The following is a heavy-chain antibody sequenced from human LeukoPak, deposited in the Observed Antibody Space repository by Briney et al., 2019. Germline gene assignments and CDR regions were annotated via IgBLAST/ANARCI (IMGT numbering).Heavy chain of an antibody. CDR3: ARSRGYLSLDENAFDI. Sequence: SETLSLTCTVSGGSISSGGYYWSWIRQHPGQGLEWIGYIYYSGSTYYNPSLKSRVTISVDTSKNQFSLKLSSVTAADTAVYYCARSRGYLSLDENAFDIWGQGTMVTVSS. D-gene: IGHD2-2*03. CDR1: GGSISSGGYY. J-gene: IGHJ3*02. CDR2: IYYSGST. V-gene: IGHV4-31*03.